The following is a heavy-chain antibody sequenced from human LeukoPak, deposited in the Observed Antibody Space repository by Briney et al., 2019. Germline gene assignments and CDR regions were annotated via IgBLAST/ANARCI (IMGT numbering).Heavy chain of an antibody. D-gene: IGHD1-26*01. CDR1: GGTFSSYA. CDR2: IIPIFGIA. CDR3: ASCTVGATNSLSCYFDY. V-gene: IGHV1-69*04. J-gene: IGHJ4*02. Sequence: SVKVSCKASGGTFSSYAISWVRQAPGQGLEWMGRIIPIFGIANYAQKFQGRVTITADKSTSTAYMELSSLRSEDTAVYHCASCTVGATNSLSCYFDYWGQGTLVTVSS.